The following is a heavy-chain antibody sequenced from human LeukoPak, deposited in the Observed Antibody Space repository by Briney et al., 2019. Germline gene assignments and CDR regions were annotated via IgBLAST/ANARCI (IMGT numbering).Heavy chain of an antibody. CDR2: LNPAGGST. D-gene: IGHD2-21*02. CDR1: GYTFTSYY. J-gene: IGHJ4*02. V-gene: IGHV1-46*01. CDR3: ARGDAQEVTLDY. Sequence: ASVKVSCKASGYTFTSYYYIHWVRQAPGQGLEWIGILNPAGGSTSYARKFQGRVTVTRDTSTSTVYMELSSLRSEDTAVYYCARGDAQEVTLDYWGQGTLVTVSS.